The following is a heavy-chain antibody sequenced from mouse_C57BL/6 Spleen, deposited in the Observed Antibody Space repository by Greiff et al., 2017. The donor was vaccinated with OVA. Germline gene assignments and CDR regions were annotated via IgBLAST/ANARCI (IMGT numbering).Heavy chain of an antibody. CDR1: GFTFSNYW. Sequence: DVMLVESGGGLVQPGGSMKLSCVASGFTFSNYWMNWVRQSPEKGLEWVAQIRLKSDNYATHYAESVKGRFTISRYDSKSSVYLQMNNLRAEDTGSYYCTEQYYAMDYWGQGTSVTVSS. V-gene: IGHV6-3*01. CDR3: TEQYYAMDY. CDR2: IRLKSDNYAT. J-gene: IGHJ4*01.